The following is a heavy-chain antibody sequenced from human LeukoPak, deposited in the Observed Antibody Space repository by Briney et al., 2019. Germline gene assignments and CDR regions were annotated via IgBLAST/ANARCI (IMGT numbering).Heavy chain of an antibody. CDR1: GYTFTSYG. Sequence: ASVKVSCTASGYTFTSYGISWVRQAPGQGLEWMGWISAYNGNTNYAQKLQGRVTMTTDTSTSTAYMELRSLRSDDTAVYYCARSEEYFDWLSTFDYWGQGTLVTVSS. V-gene: IGHV1-18*01. CDR2: ISAYNGNT. J-gene: IGHJ4*02. CDR3: ARSEEYFDWLSTFDY. D-gene: IGHD3-9*01.